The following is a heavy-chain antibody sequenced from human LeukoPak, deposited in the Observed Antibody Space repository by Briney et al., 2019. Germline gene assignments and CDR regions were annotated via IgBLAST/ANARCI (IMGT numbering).Heavy chain of an antibody. CDR1: GFTFSSYG. Sequence: GGSLRLSCAASGFTFSSYGMHWVRQAPGKGLEWVAFIRYDGSNKYYADSVKGRFTISRDNSKNTLYLQTNSLRAEDTAVYYCAKDRVVPAAIPDYWGQGTLVTVSS. D-gene: IGHD2-2*02. CDR3: AKDRVVPAAIPDY. V-gene: IGHV3-30*02. J-gene: IGHJ4*02. CDR2: IRYDGSNK.